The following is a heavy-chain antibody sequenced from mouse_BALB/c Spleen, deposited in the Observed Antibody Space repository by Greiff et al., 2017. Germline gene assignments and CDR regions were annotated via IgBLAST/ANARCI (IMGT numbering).Heavy chain of an antibody. CDR3: ASGVFTTAVDY. V-gene: IGHV14-3*02. D-gene: IGHD1-2*01. J-gene: IGHJ2*01. CDR1: GFNIKDTY. Sequence: EVQLQQSGAELVKPGASVKLSCTASGFNIKDTYMHWVKQRPEQGLEWIGRIDPANGNTKYDPKFQGKATITADTSSNTAYLQLSSLTSEDTAVYYCASGVFTTAVDYWGQGTTLTVSS. CDR2: IDPANGNT.